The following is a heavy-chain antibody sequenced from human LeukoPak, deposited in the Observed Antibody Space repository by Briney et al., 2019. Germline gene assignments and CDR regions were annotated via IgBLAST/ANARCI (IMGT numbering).Heavy chain of an antibody. CDR2: IKNKHEHQAT. CDR1: GFDFSGAY. V-gene: IGHV3-15*07. D-gene: IGHD1-26*01. J-gene: IGHJ4*02. CDR3: VTDANRILGARGTGY. Sequence: GGSFRPSCAASGFDFSGAYMNWVRQAPGKGLEWVGLIKNKHEHQATDYAAPVRERFIITRDDSSSTLFLQMNSLKTEDTAVYYCVTDANRILGARGTGYWGQGILVTVSS.